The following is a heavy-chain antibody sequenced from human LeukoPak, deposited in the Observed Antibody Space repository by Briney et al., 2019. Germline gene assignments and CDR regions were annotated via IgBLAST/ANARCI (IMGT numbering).Heavy chain of an antibody. V-gene: IGHV3-30*18. CDR3: AKPDY. J-gene: IGHJ4*02. CDR2: ISYDGSNK. Sequence: GRSLRLSCAASGFTFSSYGMHWVRQAPGKGLEWVAVISYDGSNKYYAGSVKGRFTISRDNSKNTLYLQMNSLRAEDTAVYYCAKPDYWGQGTLVTVSS. CDR1: GFTFSSYG.